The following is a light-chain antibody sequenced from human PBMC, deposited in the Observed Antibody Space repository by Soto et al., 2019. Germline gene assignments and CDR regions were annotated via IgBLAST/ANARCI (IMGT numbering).Light chain of an antibody. CDR3: AAWDGSLSGRFV. CDR1: GSKIGSNS. CDR2: NNN. J-gene: IGLJ1*01. V-gene: IGLV1-47*02. Sequence: QSVLTQPPSVSGPPGRRLTWSGPGAGSKIGSNSVYWYQQLPGTAPKLLIYNNNQRPAGVPDRFSGSKSGTSGSLAISGLRSEDEADYFCAAWDGSLSGRFVFGTGTKVTVL.